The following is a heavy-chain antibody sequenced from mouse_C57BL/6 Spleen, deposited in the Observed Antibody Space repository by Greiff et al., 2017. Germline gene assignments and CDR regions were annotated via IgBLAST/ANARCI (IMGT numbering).Heavy chain of an antibody. J-gene: IGHJ2*01. Sequence: QVQLQQPGAELVMPGASVKLSCKASGYTFTSYWMHWVKQRPGQGLEWIGEIDPSDSYTNYNQKFKGKSTLTVDKSSSTAYMQLSSLTSEDSAVYYYARKPTTGSHFDYWGQGTTLTVSS. CDR2: IDPSDSYT. CDR1: GYTFTSYW. D-gene: IGHD2-13*01. CDR3: ARKPTTGSHFDY. V-gene: IGHV1-69*01.